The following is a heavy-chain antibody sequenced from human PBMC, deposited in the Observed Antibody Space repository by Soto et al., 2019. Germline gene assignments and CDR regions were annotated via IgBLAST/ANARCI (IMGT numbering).Heavy chain of an antibody. CDR1: GYSISNGYL. CDR2: IYHSGTT. CDR3: ATETCHYGGCYSLDY. Sequence: ASETLSLTCTVSGYSISNGYLKSGIRQPPGKGLGWIASIYHSGTTFYNPSLKDQVVISADTSNNQFSLQLTSVTAADTAIYYSATETCHYGGCYSLDYWGQGTPVTVSS. D-gene: IGHD2-15*01. J-gene: IGHJ4*02. V-gene: IGHV4-38-2*02.